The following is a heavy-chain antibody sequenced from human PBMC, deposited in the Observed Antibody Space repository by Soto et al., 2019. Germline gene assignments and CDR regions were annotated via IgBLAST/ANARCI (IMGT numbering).Heavy chain of an antibody. J-gene: IGHJ3*02. V-gene: IGHV1-24*01. D-gene: IGHD3-22*01. CDR1: GYTLTELS. CDR3: ATGVNYDSSGWHAFDI. CDR2: FDPEDGET. Sequence: VASVKVSCKVSGYTLTELSMHWVRQAPGKGLEWMGGFDPEDGETIYAQKFQGRVTMTEDTSTGTAYMELSSLRSEDTAVYYCATGVNYDSSGWHAFDIWGQGTMVTV.